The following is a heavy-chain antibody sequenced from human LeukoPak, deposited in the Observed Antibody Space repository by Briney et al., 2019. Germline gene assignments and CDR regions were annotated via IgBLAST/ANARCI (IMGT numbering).Heavy chain of an antibody. V-gene: IGHV5-51*01. J-gene: IGHJ4*02. CDR1: GYSFSSYW. D-gene: IGHD2-15*01. CDR3: ARGRPGWGFDY. Sequence: GESLKISCKGSGYSFSSYWIGWVRQMPGKGLEWMGIIHPVGSDTRYSPSLQGQVTISADKSNSTAYVQWRSLKASDSAMYYCARGRPGWGFDYWGQGTLVTVSS. CDR2: IHPVGSDT.